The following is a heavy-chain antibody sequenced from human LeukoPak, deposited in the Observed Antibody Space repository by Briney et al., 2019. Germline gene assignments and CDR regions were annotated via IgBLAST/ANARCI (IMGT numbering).Heavy chain of an antibody. Sequence: PGGSLRLSCAASGFTFSSYSMTWVRQAPGKGLEWVSYISSSSSTICYADSVKGRFTISRDNAKNSLYLQMNSLGDEDTAVYYCLARYDSSGYYSHYFDYWGQGTLVTVSS. CDR2: ISSSSSTI. D-gene: IGHD3-22*01. J-gene: IGHJ4*02. CDR1: GFTFSSYS. V-gene: IGHV3-48*02. CDR3: LARYDSSGYYSHYFDY.